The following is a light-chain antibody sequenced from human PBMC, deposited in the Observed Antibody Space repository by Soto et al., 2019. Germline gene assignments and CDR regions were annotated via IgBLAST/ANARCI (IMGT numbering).Light chain of an antibody. CDR2: ENN. V-gene: IGLV1-51*02. CDR3: GTRNSSLSAGPYV. CDR1: SSNIGNNY. Sequence: QSVLTQPPSVSAAPGQKVTISCSGSSSNIGNNYVSWYQQLPGTAPTLLIYENNKRPSGIPDRFSGSKSGTSATLRITGPQSGDEPDHYCGTRNSSLSAGPYVFGTGTKVTVL. J-gene: IGLJ1*01.